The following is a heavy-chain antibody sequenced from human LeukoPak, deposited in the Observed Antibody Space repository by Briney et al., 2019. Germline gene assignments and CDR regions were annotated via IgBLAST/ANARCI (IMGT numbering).Heavy chain of an antibody. CDR2: IYYSGST. CDR3: ARDARYYYYMDV. CDR1: GGSISSGGYY. J-gene: IGHJ6*03. V-gene: IGHV4-31*03. Sequence: SETLSLTCTVSGGSISSGGYYWSWIRQHPGKGLEWIGYIYYSGSTYYNPSLKSRVTISVDTSKNQFSLKLTSVTAADTAVYYCARDARYYYYMDVWGKGTTVTVSS.